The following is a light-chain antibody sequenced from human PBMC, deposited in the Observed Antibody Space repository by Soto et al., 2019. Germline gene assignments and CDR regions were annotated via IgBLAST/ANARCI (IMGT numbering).Light chain of an antibody. CDR3: QRYNSAPWT. Sequence: DIVLTQSPGTLSLSPGERGTLSCRASQCLSGSFLAWYQQKPGQAPRLILYGASIRATGIPSRFSGSGSGTDCTLTISSLRPEDVATYYCQRYNSAPWTFGQGTKVDIK. CDR1: QCLSGSF. V-gene: IGKV3-20*01. CDR2: GAS. J-gene: IGKJ1*01.